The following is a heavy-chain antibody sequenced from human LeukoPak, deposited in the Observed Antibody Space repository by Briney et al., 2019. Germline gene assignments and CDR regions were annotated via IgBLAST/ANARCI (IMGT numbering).Heavy chain of an antibody. J-gene: IGHJ4*02. Sequence: PGGSLRLSCAASGFTFSSYGMHWVRQAPCKGLEWVAVIWFDGSNKYYVDSVKGRFTISRDNSKNTLYLQMNSLRAEDTAVYYCARGGGYSYGYGVIDYWGQGTLVTVSS. CDR3: ARGGGYSYGYGVIDY. CDR2: IWFDGSNK. CDR1: GFTFSSYG. V-gene: IGHV3-33*01. D-gene: IGHD5-18*01.